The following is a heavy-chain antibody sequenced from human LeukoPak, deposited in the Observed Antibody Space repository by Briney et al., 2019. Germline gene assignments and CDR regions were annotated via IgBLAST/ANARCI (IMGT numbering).Heavy chain of an antibody. D-gene: IGHD3-10*01. J-gene: IGHJ4*02. CDR1: GGSISSYY. Sequence: SETLSLTCTVSGGSISSYYWSWIRQPPGKGLEWIGYIYYSGSTNYNPSLKSRVTISVDTSKNQFSLKLSSVTAADTAVYYCARGGVTQPIDYWGQGTLVTVSS. V-gene: IGHV4-59*01. CDR3: ARGGVTQPIDY. CDR2: IYYSGST.